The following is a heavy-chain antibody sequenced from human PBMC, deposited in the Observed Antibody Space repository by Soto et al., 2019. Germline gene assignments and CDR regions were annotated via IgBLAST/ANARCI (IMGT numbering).Heavy chain of an antibody. V-gene: IGHV1-18*01. CDR2: ISAYNGNT. D-gene: IGHD6-19*01. CDR1: CYTFPIYG. J-gene: IGHJ4*02. Sequence: ASVTVSCEDSCYTFPIYGISWVRQAPGQGLEWMGWISAYNGNTNYAQKLQGRVTMTTDTSTSTAYMELRSLRSDDTAVYYCARVIAVAAAFDYWGQGNLVTVSS. CDR3: ARVIAVAAAFDY.